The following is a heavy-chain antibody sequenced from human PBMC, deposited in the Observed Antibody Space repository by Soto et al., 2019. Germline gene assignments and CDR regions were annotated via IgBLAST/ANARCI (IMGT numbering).Heavy chain of an antibody. J-gene: IGHJ4*02. CDR1: GFIFNKIG. CDR3: ARGTSPFNFDY. Sequence: QVHLVESGGGVVQPRRSLRLSCAASGFIFNKIGMHWVRQAPGKGLEWVALIWFDGKRKYYADSVKGRFTVSRDNSNNTLFLQMDSLRVNDTAVYFCARGTSPFNFDYWGQGTLVTVS. D-gene: IGHD1-7*01. CDR2: IWFDGKRK. V-gene: IGHV3-33*01.